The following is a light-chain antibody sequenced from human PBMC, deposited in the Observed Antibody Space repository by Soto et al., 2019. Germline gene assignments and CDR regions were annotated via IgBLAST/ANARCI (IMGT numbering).Light chain of an antibody. CDR3: QQDDKLPLT. J-gene: IGKJ3*01. V-gene: IGKV1-33*01. CDR2: DAS. Sequence: DIQMTQSPSSLSASVGDRVTITCQASQHISNYLNWYQQKPGKAPILQIYDASNLETRVPSRFSSSGCSTDFTFTISSLQPEDIARYSCQQDDKLPLTLGPGTKVDIK. CDR1: QHISNY.